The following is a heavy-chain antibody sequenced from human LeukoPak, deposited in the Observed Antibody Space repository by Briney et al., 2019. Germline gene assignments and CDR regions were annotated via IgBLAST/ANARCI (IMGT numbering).Heavy chain of an antibody. CDR1: GYTFTDNY. V-gene: IGHV1-2*06. Sequence: ASVKVSCKASGYTFTDNYIHWVRQAPRQGLEWMGRVNPDSGGINYAQKFQGRVTMTRDTSINTAFVELRRLRSDDTATYYCARAQNYHDRSGYSDDTFDVWRHGTMITVSS. CDR3: ARAQNYHDRSGYSDDTFDV. D-gene: IGHD3-22*01. J-gene: IGHJ3*01. CDR2: VNPDSGGI.